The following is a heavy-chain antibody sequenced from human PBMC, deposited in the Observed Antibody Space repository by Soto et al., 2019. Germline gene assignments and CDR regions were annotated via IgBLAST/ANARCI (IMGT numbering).Heavy chain of an antibody. CDR1: EFTFSTYA. Sequence: EVQLLESGGGLVQPGGSLRLSCEASEFTFSTYAMTWVRQAPGKGLEWVSSITNSGGTTYYADSVKGRFTISRDNSQNTLYLQRNSLTAEDTAMYYCANDLVTDYFDFWSAYQPHLEYWGQGTLVTVSS. CDR3: ANDLVTDYFDFWSAYQPHLEY. J-gene: IGHJ4*02. V-gene: IGHV3-23*01. CDR2: ITNSGGTT. D-gene: IGHD3-3*01.